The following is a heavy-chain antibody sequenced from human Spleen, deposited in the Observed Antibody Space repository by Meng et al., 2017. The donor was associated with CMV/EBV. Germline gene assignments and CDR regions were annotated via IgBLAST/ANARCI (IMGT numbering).Heavy chain of an antibody. J-gene: IGHJ4*02. CDR2: IYYSGQT. CDR1: DGSIGRIDYY. CDR3: ARIEDNWNYALSY. D-gene: IGHD1-7*01. V-gene: IGHV4-39*07. Sequence: SDGSIGRIDYYWAWIRQPPGKGLEWIGNIYYSGQTYYNPSLKSRLTISIDTSKRQFSLSLGSVSAADSAVYFCARIEDNWNYALSYWGQGILVTVSS.